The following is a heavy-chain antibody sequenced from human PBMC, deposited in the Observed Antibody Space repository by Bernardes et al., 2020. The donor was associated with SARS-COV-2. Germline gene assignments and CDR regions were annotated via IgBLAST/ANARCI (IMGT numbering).Heavy chain of an antibody. CDR3: ARDKDLTGYYFDY. V-gene: IGHV1-2*02. Sequence: ASVKVSCRASGYSFTDYYIHWVRQAPGQGLEWMGWINPKSGGTNYAQKLRGRVTMTSDTSISTSYMELSSLRSDDTAVYFCARDKDLTGYYFDYWGQGTLVTVSS. D-gene: IGHD3-9*01. J-gene: IGHJ4*02. CDR1: GYSFTDYY. CDR2: INPKSGGT.